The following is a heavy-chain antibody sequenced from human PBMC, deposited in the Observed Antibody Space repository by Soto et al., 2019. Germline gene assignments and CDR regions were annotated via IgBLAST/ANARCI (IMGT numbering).Heavy chain of an antibody. J-gene: IGHJ4*02. CDR2: ISYDGSNK. Sequence: PGGSLRLSCAASGFTFSSYGMHWVRQAPGKGLEWVAVISYDGSNKYYADSVKGRFTISRDNSKNTLYLQMNSLRAEDTAVYYCAKGLSRVVVAASSDYWGQGTLVTVS. CDR1: GFTFSSYG. D-gene: IGHD2-15*01. CDR3: AKGLSRVVVAASSDY. V-gene: IGHV3-30*18.